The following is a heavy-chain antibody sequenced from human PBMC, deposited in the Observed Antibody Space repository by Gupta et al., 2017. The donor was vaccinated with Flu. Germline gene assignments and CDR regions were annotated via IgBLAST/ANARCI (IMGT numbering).Heavy chain of an antibody. V-gene: IGHV3-13*04. Sequence: EVQLVESGGGLVQPGGSLRLSCAASGFTFSSYDMHWVRQATGKGLEWVSAIGTAGDTYYPGSVKGRFTISRENAKNSLYLQMNSLRAGDTAVYYCARGAAAGTGGPNDAFDIWGQGTMVTVSS. J-gene: IGHJ3*02. CDR2: IGTAGDT. CDR1: GFTFSSYD. D-gene: IGHD6-13*01. CDR3: ARGAAAGTGGPNDAFDI.